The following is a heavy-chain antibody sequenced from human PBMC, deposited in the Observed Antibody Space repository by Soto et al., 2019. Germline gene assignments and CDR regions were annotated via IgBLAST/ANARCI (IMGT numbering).Heavy chain of an antibody. CDR2: ISATGDST. J-gene: IGHJ6*02. D-gene: IGHD3-10*01. V-gene: IGHV3-23*01. CDR1: GFTFGTYT. CDR3: VPHWGCSTVLRGRAV. Sequence: QVLESGGNSVQPGGSLRLSCAASGFTFGTYTMSLVRLAPGKGLEWVSAISATGDSTYYADSVKGRFTISRDNSKHTLYVQMDSLRVEDTALYYCVPHWGCSTVLRGRAVWGHWTTVTVSS.